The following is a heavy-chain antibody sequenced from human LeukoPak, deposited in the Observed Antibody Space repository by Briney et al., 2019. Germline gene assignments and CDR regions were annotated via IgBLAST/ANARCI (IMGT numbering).Heavy chain of an antibody. CDR2: IIPIFGTA. J-gene: IGHJ1*01. CDR3: ARSYYDSSGYLQH. CDR1: GGTFSSYA. Sequence: SVKVSCKASGGTFSSYAISWVRQAPGQGLEWMGRIIPIFGTANYAQKLQGRVTITTDESTSTAYMELSSPRSEDTAVYYCARSYYDSSGYLQHWGQGTLVTVSS. D-gene: IGHD3-22*01. V-gene: IGHV1-69*05.